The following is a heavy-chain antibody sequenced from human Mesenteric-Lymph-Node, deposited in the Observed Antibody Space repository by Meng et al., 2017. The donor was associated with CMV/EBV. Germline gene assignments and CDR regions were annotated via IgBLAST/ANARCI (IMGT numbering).Heavy chain of an antibody. CDR3: ARAGDSGYDYFDY. J-gene: IGHJ4*02. Sequence: GESLKISCAASGFRISDYWMHWARQAPGKEPVWISRINSDGSSTSYADSVKGRFTISRDNAKNTLYLQMNSLRAEDTAVYYCARAGDSGYDYFDYWGQGTLVTVSS. V-gene: IGHV3-74*01. D-gene: IGHD5-12*01. CDR1: GFRISDYW. CDR2: INSDGSST.